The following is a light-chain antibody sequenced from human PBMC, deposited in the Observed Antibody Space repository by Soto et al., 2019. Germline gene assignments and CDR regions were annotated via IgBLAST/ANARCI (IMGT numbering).Light chain of an antibody. CDR2: WAS. CDR3: QQYYSTPLT. CDR1: QSVLYSSNNKNY. J-gene: IGKJ3*01. Sequence: DIVMTQSPDSLAVSLGERATINCKSSQSVLYSSNNKNYVAWYQQKPGQPPKLLIYWASTRESGVPDRFSGSGSGTDFTLTISSLQAEDVAVYSCQQYYSTPLTFGPGTTVDI. V-gene: IGKV4-1*01.